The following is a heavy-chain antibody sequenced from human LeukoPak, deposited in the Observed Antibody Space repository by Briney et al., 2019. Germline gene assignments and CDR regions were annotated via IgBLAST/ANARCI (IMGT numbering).Heavy chain of an antibody. V-gene: IGHV5-51*01. CDR3: ARPLHDYSKYWFDP. J-gene: IGHJ5*02. CDR1: GYTFTSYW. CDR2: IYPGSSDT. Sequence: GESLKISCKGSGYTFTSYWIGWVRQMPGRGLELMGIIYPGSSDTIYGPSFQGQVTISADKSISTAYLQWSSLKASDTAMYYCARPLHDYSKYWFDPWGQGTLVTVSS. D-gene: IGHD4-11*01.